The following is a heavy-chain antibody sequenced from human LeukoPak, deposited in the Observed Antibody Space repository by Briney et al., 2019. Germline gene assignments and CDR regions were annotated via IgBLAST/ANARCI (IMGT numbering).Heavy chain of an antibody. D-gene: IGHD1-26*01. CDR1: GYTFTGYY. J-gene: IGHJ4*02. CDR3: ARGGSYKPFDY. CDR2: INPNSGGT. Sequence: GASVKVSCKASGYTFTGYYMHWVRQAPGQGLEWMGWINPNSGGTNYAQKFQGRVTMTRDMSTSTVYMELNSLRSEDTAVYYCARGGSYKPFDYWGQGTLVTVSS. V-gene: IGHV1-2*02.